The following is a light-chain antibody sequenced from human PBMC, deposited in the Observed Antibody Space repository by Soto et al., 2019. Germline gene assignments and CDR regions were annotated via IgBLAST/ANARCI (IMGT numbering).Light chain of an antibody. CDR1: QTISSY. Sequence: DIQMTQSPSSLSASVGDRVTITCRASQTISSYLNWYQQKPGKAPKLLIYAASRLQGGVPSRFSGSGSGTDFTLTISSLQPEDFATYYCQQSHGIPYTFGQGTKLEIK. V-gene: IGKV1-39*01. J-gene: IGKJ2*01. CDR2: AAS. CDR3: QQSHGIPYT.